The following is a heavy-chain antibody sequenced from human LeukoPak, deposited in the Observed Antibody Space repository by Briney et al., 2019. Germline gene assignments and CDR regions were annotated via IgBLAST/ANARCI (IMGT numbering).Heavy chain of an antibody. CDR3: ARHGRLVPDAFDI. CDR2: IYHSGST. J-gene: IGHJ3*02. D-gene: IGHD3-9*01. V-gene: IGHV4-30-2*01. CDR1: GGSISSGGYY. Sequence: SQTLSLTCTVSGGSISSGGYYWSWIRQPPGKGLEWIGYIYHSGSTYYNPSLKSRVTISVDRSKNQFSLKLSSVTAADTAVYYCARHGRLVPDAFDIWGQGTMATVSS.